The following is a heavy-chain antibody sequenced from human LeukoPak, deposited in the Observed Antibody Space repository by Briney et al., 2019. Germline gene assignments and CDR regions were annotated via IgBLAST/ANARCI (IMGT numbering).Heavy chain of an antibody. CDR2: ISWYSGSI. D-gene: IGHD2-15*01. Sequence: PGGSLRLSCAASGFTFDDYAMHWVRQAPGKGLEWVSGISWYSGSIGYADSVKGRFTISRDNAKNSLYLQMNSLRAEDTALYYCAKDLYCSGGSCYWGYYYYYGMDVWGQGTTVTVSS. J-gene: IGHJ6*02. CDR3: AKDLYCSGGSCYWGYYYYYGMDV. V-gene: IGHV3-9*01. CDR1: GFTFDDYA.